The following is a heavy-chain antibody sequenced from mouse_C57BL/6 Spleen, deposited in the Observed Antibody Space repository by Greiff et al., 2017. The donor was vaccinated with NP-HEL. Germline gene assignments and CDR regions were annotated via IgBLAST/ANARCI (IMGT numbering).Heavy chain of an antibody. CDR1: GYTFTDHT. V-gene: IGHV1-78*01. Sequence: QVQLQQSDAELVKPGASVKISCKVSGYTFTDHTIHWMKQRPEQGLEWIGYIYPRDGSTKYNEKFKGKATLTADKSSSTAYMQLNSLTSEDSAVYFCARYPLLRSPVAYFDVWGTGTTVTVSS. D-gene: IGHD1-1*01. J-gene: IGHJ1*03. CDR3: ARYPLLRSPVAYFDV. CDR2: IYPRDGST.